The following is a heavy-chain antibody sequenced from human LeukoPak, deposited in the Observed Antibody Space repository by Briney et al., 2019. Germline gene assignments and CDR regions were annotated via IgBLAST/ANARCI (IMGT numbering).Heavy chain of an antibody. D-gene: IGHD3-3*01. Sequence: PGGSLRLSCAASGFTFYDYAMHWVRQAPGKGLEWVSGISWNSGSIGYADSVKGRFTISRDNAKNSLYLQMNSLRAEDTAVYYCAGAAFKEPPYDFWGRSQGYYYGMDVWGQGTTVTVSS. CDR3: AGAAFKEPPYDFWGRSQGYYYGMDV. CDR1: GFTFYDYA. V-gene: IGHV3-9*01. J-gene: IGHJ6*02. CDR2: ISWNSGSI.